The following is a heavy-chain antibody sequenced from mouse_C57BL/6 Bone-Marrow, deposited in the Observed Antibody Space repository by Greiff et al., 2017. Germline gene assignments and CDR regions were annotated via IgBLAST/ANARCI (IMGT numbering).Heavy chain of an antibody. D-gene: IGHD1-1*01. Sequence: QVQLQQSGAELMKPGASVKLSCKATGYTFTGYWIEWVKQRPGHGLEWIGEILPGSGSTNYNEKFKGKATFTADTSSNTAYMQRSNLTTEDSAIYYCASEGGYYGSSWPYWGQGTLVTVSA. CDR2: ILPGSGST. CDR1: GYTFTGYW. V-gene: IGHV1-9*01. J-gene: IGHJ3*01. CDR3: ASEGGYYGSSWPY.